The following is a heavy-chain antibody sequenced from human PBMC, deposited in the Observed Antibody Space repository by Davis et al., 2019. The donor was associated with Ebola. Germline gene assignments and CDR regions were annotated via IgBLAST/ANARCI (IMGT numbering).Heavy chain of an antibody. J-gene: IGHJ5*02. CDR3: ARVGGWFRDWFDP. CDR2: MFYSGST. Sequence: MPSETLSLTCTVSGGSISRNTNYWGWIRQPPGKGLEWIGSIGSMFYSGSTHYNPSLKSRVTISVDTSKNQFSLQLNSVTPEDTAVYYCARVGGWFRDWFDPWGQGTLVTVSS. CDR1: GGSISRNTNY. V-gene: IGHV4-39*07. D-gene: IGHD6-19*01.